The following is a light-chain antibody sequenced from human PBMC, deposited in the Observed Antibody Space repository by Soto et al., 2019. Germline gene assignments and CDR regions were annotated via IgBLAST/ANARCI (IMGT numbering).Light chain of an antibody. Sequence: VLTQSPDSLSLSPGERATLSCRANQYISTKLAWYQQKPGQAPRLLFSGASNRATDTPDRFSGSGSGTDFTLISSGVEAEDFAMYYCQQYGDSPWTFGQGTRVDFK. J-gene: IGKJ1*01. V-gene: IGKV3-20*01. CDR2: GAS. CDR1: QYISTK. CDR3: QQYGDSPWT.